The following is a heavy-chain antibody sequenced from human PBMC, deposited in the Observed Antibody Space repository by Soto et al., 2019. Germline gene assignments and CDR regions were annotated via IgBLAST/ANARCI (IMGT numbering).Heavy chain of an antibody. CDR1: GYTFTYYA. CDR2: INAGNGNT. J-gene: IGHJ4*02. CDR3: ARDPPPPDY. Sequence: ASVKVSCKASGYTFTYYAMHWVRQAPGQRLEWMGWINAGNGNTKYSQKLQGRVTMTTDTSTSTAYMELRSLRSDDTAVYYCARDPPPPDYWGQGTLVTVSS. V-gene: IGHV1-3*01.